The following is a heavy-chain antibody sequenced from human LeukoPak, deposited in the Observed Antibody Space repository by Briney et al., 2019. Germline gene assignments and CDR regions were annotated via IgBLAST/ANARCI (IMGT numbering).Heavy chain of an antibody. CDR2: ISSSISYI. CDR1: GFTFSSYS. Sequence: GRSLSLSCAASGFTFSSYSMNWVRQAPGKGMECVSSISSSISYIYYADSVKGRFTISRDNAKNSLYMQMTSLRAEDTAVYYCARALYYYDSSGYYGHEYWGQGTLVTVSS. V-gene: IGHV3-21*01. D-gene: IGHD3-22*01. J-gene: IGHJ4*02. CDR3: ARALYYYDSSGYYGHEY.